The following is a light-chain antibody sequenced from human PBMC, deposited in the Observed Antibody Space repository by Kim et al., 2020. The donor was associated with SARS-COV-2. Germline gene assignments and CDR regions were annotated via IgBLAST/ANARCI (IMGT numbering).Light chain of an antibody. CDR3: NSRDSSGNLYV. V-gene: IGLV3-19*01. CDR1: RLRTYY. CDR2: GKN. Sequence: ALGQSVSFTCQGDRLRTYYAGWYQQKPGQATVLVIYGKNNRPSGIPDRFSGSSSGDTASLTITGAQAEDEADYYCNSRDSSGNLYVFGTGTKVTVL. J-gene: IGLJ1*01.